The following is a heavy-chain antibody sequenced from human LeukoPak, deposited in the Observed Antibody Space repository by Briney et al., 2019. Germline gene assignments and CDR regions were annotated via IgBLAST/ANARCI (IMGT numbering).Heavy chain of an antibody. J-gene: IGHJ3*02. Sequence: GESLKISCKGSGYSFTSYWIAWVRQMPGKGLDWMGIIYPGDSDTRYSPSFQDQVTISADKSISTAYLQWSSLKASDTAIYYCASGYCSSTNCAHDAFDIWGQGTMVTVSS. CDR3: ASGYCSSTNCAHDAFDI. CDR1: GYSFTSYW. CDR2: IYPGDSDT. V-gene: IGHV5-51*01. D-gene: IGHD2-2*01.